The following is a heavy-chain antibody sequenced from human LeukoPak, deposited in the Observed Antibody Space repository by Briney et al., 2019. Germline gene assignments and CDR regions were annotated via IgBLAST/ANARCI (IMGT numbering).Heavy chain of an antibody. CDR2: INRIVGST. V-gene: IGHV3-20*01. J-gene: IGHJ6*02. CDR1: GFTFDDYG. Sequence: GGSLRLSCAASGFTFDDYGMSWVRHAPGKGLECVSGINRIVGSTGYADSVKGRFTLSRDNAKNSPYLQMYSLRAQDTALYHSARGDTIVRGVIITDYYGMDVWGQGTKVTVSS. CDR3: ARGDTIVRGVIITDYYGMDV. D-gene: IGHD3-10*01.